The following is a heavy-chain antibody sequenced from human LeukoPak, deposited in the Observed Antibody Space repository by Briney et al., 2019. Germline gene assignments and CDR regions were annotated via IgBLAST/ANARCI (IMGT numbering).Heavy chain of an antibody. CDR1: GFTFNNYG. CDR2: ISNDGGGT. V-gene: IGHV3-23*01. J-gene: IGHJ5*02. D-gene: IGHD3-22*01. Sequence: GGSLRLSCAASGFTFNNYGRIWVRQAPGKGLEWVAAISNDGGGTMYAAFVEGRFTISRDNSKNTLFLQMNSLRAEDTALYYCAKGSSGYFADLWGQGTLVTVSS. CDR3: AKGSSGYFADL.